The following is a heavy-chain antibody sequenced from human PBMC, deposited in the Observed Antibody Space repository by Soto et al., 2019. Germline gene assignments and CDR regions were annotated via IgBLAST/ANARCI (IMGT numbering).Heavy chain of an antibody. V-gene: IGHV4-34*01. Sequence: QVQLQQWGPGLLKPSETLSLNCAVNGGSLSGYYWSWIRQPPGKGLEWIGEIKDGGYTNYSPSLKSRATISSDTSNNQFSLRLNSVTAADTGVYYCARGQEGVVATHWDQGALVTVSS. CDR3: ARGQEGVVATH. D-gene: IGHD5-12*01. J-gene: IGHJ4*02. CDR2: IKDGGYT. CDR1: GGSLSGYY.